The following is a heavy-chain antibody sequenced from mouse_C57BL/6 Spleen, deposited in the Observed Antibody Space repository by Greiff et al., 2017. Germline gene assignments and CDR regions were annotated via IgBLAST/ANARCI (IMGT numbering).Heavy chain of an antibody. D-gene: IGHD3-1*01. CDR3: ARESQGRGFDY. CDR2: INYDGSSP. CDR1: GFTFSDYY. J-gene: IGHJ2*01. Sequence: EVHLVESEGGLVQPGSSMKLSCTASGFTFSDYYMAWVRQVPEKGLEWVANINYDGSSPYYLDSLKSRFIITRDNATTILYLQMSSLKSEDTATYYSARESQGRGFDYWGQGTTLTVSA. V-gene: IGHV5-16*01.